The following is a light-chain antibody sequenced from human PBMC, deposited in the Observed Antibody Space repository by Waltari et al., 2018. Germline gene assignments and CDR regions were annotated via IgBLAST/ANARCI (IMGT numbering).Light chain of an antibody. V-gene: IGKV1-27*01. Sequence: VQMTQSPSSLSASLGARVTCTCPASHGIDNFLAWCQQKPGKAPRLLIYGAFTLQSGAPSRFSGSMSGTDFTLTISDLQPDDVATYYCQRYDSVPRTFGQGTKVEI. CDR1: HGIDNF. CDR3: QRYDSVPRT. CDR2: GAF. J-gene: IGKJ1*01.